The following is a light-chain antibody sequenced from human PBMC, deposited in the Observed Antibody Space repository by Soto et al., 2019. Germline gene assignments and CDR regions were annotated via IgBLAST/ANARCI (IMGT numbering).Light chain of an antibody. CDR1: QYINTR. V-gene: IGKV3-11*01. CDR2: QTS. CDR3: HQRQSWPRT. Sequence: EIVFTQCPATLYSYTGDRVTLSCRASQYINTRLAWYQHRPGQAPRLLIYQTSLRAAGIPARFSASGSGTDFTLTISDVQPEDFALYYCHQRQSWPRTFGQGTKVDIK. J-gene: IGKJ1*01.